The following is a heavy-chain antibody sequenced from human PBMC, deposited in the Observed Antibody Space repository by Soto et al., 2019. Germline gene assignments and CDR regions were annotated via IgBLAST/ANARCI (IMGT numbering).Heavy chain of an antibody. CDR3: ALVAATDDYYYGMDV. V-gene: IGHV4-30-4*01. Sequence: SETLSLTCTVSGGSISSGDYYWSWIRQPPGKGLEWIGYIYYSGSTYYNPSLKSRVTISVDTSKNQFSLKLSSVTAADTAVYYCALVAATDDYYYGMDVWGQGTTVTVSS. D-gene: IGHD2-15*01. CDR2: IYYSGST. CDR1: GGSISSGDYY. J-gene: IGHJ6*02.